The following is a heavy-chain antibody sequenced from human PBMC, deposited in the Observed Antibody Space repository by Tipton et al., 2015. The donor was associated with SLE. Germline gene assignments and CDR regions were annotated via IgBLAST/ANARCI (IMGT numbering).Heavy chain of an antibody. CDR1: GGSISSYY. V-gene: IGHV4-59*01. CDR2: IHSSGRT. D-gene: IGHD7-27*01. Sequence: TLSLTCTVSGGSISSYYWSWIRQPPGKGLEWIAYIHSSGRTNYNPSLKSRLTISLDTSKNQFSLNLSSVTAADTAVYYCARERPGYYYMDVWGKGTTVTVSS. J-gene: IGHJ6*03. CDR3: ARERPGYYYMDV.